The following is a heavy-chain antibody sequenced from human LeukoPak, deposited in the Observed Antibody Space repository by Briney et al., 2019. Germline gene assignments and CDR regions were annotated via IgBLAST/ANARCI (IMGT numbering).Heavy chain of an antibody. CDR1: GVSISSRSHY. V-gene: IGHV4-39*01. CDR2: IYYGGST. CDR3: ARHVPSALRIVVVTSDWYFDL. Sequence: SETLSLTCTVSGVSISSRSHYWGWVRQPPGKGPEWTGSIYYGGSTSYNPSLKTRVTNSIDTSKNQFSLRLSSVTAADTAVYYCARHVPSALRIVVVTSDWYFDLWGRGTLVTVAS. J-gene: IGHJ2*01. D-gene: IGHD2-21*02.